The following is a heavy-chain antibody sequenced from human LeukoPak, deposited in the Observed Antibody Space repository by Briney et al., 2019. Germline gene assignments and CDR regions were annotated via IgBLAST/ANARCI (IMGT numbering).Heavy chain of an antibody. V-gene: IGHV3-11*04. Sequence: PGGSLRLSCAASGFPFSDYYMSWIRQAPGKGLEWVSYIRSSGSTVYYADSVKGRFIISRDNAKNSLYLQMNSLRAEDTAVYYCATLEGPPFDSWGQGTLVTVSS. CDR3: ATLEGPPFDS. CDR2: IRSSGSTV. D-gene: IGHD3-3*01. J-gene: IGHJ4*02. CDR1: GFPFSDYY.